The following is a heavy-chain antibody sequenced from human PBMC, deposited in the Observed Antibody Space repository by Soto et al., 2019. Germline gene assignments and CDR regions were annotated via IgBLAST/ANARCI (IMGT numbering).Heavy chain of an antibody. CDR2: ISSSSSYT. CDR1: GFTFSDYY. CDR3: ARGSLYYYDSSGYYCPSAANDAFDI. V-gene: IGHV3-11*06. Sequence: PGGSLRLSCAASGFTFSDYYMSWIRQSPGKGREWVSYISSSSSYTNYADSVKGRFTISRDNAKNSLYLQMNSLRAEDTAVYYCARGSLYYYDSSGYYCPSAANDAFDIWGQGTMVNVSS. J-gene: IGHJ3*02. D-gene: IGHD3-22*01.